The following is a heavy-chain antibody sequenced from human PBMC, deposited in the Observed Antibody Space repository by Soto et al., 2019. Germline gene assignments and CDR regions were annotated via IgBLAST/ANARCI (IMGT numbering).Heavy chain of an antibody. Sequence: EVQLVESGGGVVQPGGSLRLSCAASGFTFSGHWMHWVRQAQGEGLVWVSRITPDGSTTDYAVSVKGRFSISRDNAKNMVYLQMNSLRVEDTDAYYCTSLSIAVAHFAFELWVQGTLVTVSS. V-gene: IGHV3-74*01. D-gene: IGHD6-19*01. J-gene: IGHJ3*01. CDR2: ITPDGSTT. CDR1: GFTFSGHW. CDR3: TSLSIAVAHFAFEL.